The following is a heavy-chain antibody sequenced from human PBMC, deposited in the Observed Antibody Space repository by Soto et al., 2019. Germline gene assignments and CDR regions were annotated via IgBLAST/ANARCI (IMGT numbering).Heavy chain of an antibody. V-gene: IGHV3-66*01. J-gene: IGHJ4*02. D-gene: IGHD3-22*01. Sequence: GSLRLSCAASGFTVSSNYMSWVRQAPGKGLEWVSVIYSGGSTYYADSVKGRFTISRDNSKNTLYLQMNSLRAEDTAVYYCTVYDSSGYYDYWGQGTLVTVSS. CDR3: TVYDSSGYYDY. CDR2: IYSGGST. CDR1: GFTVSSNY.